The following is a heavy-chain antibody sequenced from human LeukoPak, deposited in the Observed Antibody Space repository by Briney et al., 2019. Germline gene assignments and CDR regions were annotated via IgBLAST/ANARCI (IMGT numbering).Heavy chain of an antibody. CDR1: GGSISSYY. CDR2: IYTRATT. D-gene: IGHD6-13*01. J-gene: IGHJ4*02. CDR3: ARDSIGHSSSWYFDY. Sequence: SETLSPTCTVSGGSISSYYWSWIRQPAGKGLEWIGRIYTRATTNYNPSLKSRVTMSVDTSKDQFSLKLSSVTAADTAVYYCARDSIGHSSSWYFDYWGQGTLVTVSS. V-gene: IGHV4-4*07.